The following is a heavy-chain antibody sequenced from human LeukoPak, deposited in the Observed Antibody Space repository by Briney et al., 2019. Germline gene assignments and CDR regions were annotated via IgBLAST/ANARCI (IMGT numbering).Heavy chain of an antibody. Sequence: GRSLRLSCAASGFTFSSYAMHWVRQAPGKGLEWVAVISYDGSNKYYADSVKGRFTISRDNSKNTLYLQMNSLRAEDTAVYYCAKSSCGSGYCCFDYRGQGTLVTVSS. V-gene: IGHV3-30-3*02. CDR2: ISYDGSNK. D-gene: IGHD6-19*01. J-gene: IGHJ4*02. CDR3: AKSSCGSGYCCFDY. CDR1: GFTFSSYA.